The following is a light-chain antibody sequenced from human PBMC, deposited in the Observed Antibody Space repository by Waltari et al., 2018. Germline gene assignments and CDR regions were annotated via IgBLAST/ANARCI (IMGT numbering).Light chain of an antibody. V-gene: IGKV4-1*01. CDR2: WAS. Sequence: DIVMTQSPDSLAVSLGEGATINCKPSQTVLYNSNNANYLAWYQQKPGQSPKLLIHWASTRESGVPDRFSGSGSGTDFTLTISSLQAEDVAVYYCQQYYSSPLTFGGGTKVEIK. CDR3: QQYYSSPLT. J-gene: IGKJ4*01. CDR1: QTVLYNSNNANY.